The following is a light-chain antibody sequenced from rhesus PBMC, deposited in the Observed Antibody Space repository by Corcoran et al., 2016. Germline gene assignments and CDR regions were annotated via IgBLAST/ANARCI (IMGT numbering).Light chain of an antibody. V-gene: IGLV3-36*02. Sequence: SDDVTQARSLSVSPGQTASFTCGADNIGSKNVHWYQQRPAQAPVLVIYYNSDRPSGIPERFSGSKSGKTATLTISGVEAGDEADYYCQVWDSSSDHYIFGVGTRLTVL. J-gene: IGLJ1*01. CDR1: NIGSKN. CDR2: YNS. CDR3: QVWDSSSDHYI.